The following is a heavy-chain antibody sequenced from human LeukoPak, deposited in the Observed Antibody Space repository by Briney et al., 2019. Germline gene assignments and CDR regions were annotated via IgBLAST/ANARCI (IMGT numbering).Heavy chain of an antibody. CDR2: IRYDESYK. V-gene: IGHV3-30*02. J-gene: IGHJ6*04. Sequence: PGESLRLSCAASGFTFSGYGMHWVRQAPGKGLEWVAFIRYDESYKYYADSVKGRFTISRDNSKNSLYLQMNSLRAEDTAVYYCAELGITMIGGVWGKGTAVTISS. CDR1: GFTFSGYG. CDR3: AELGITMIGGV. D-gene: IGHD3-10*02.